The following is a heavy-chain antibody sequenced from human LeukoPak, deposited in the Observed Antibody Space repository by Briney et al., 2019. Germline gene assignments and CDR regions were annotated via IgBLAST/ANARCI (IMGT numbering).Heavy chain of an antibody. CDR1: GGSFSGYY. J-gene: IGHJ5*02. CDR3: ARGFRSSWDNWFDP. Sequence: SETLSLTCAVYGGSFSGYYWSWIRQPPGKGLEWIGEINHSGSTNYNPCLKSRVTISVDTSKNQFSLKLSSVTAADTAVYYCARGFRSSWDNWFDPWGQGILVTVSS. CDR2: INHSGST. D-gene: IGHD6-6*01. V-gene: IGHV4-34*01.